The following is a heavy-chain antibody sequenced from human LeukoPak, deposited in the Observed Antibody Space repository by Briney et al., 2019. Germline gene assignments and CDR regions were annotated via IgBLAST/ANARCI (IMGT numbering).Heavy chain of an antibody. J-gene: IGHJ1*01. Sequence: GGSLRLSCAASGFTFSSYGMHWVRQAPGKGLEWVSSISSSSSYIYYADSVKGRFTISRDNAKNSLYLQMNSLRAEDTAVYYCARDYCSSTSCYAYFQHWGQGTLVTVSS. CDR1: GFTFSSYG. V-gene: IGHV3-21*01. CDR3: ARDYCSSTSCYAYFQH. CDR2: ISSSSSYI. D-gene: IGHD2-2*01.